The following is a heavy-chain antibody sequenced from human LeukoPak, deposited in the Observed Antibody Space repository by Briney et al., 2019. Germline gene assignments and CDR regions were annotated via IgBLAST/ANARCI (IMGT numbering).Heavy chain of an antibody. CDR2: ISAYNGNI. J-gene: IGHJ4*02. V-gene: IGHV1-18*01. CDR3: AREHGSGSYYNPVGFDY. Sequence: ASVKVSCKASGYTFSSYGISWVRQAPGQGLEWVGWISAYNGNISYIQKFQGRVTMTTDTSTSTAYMELRSLRSDDTAVYYCAREHGSGSYYNPVGFDYWGQGTLVTVSS. CDR1: GYTFSSYG. D-gene: IGHD3-10*01.